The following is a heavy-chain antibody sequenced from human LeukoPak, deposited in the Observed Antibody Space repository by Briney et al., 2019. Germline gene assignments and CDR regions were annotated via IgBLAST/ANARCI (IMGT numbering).Heavy chain of an antibody. CDR3: ARDKDSSGWHSYYYYYGMGV. D-gene: IGHD6-19*01. CDR2: INHSGST. Sequence: PSETLSLTCAVYGGSFSGYYWSWIRQPPGKGLEWIGEINHSGSTNYNPSLKSRVTISVDTSKNQFSLKLSSVTAADTAVYYCARDKDSSGWHSYYYYYGMGVWGQGTTVTVSS. J-gene: IGHJ6*02. CDR1: GGSFSGYY. V-gene: IGHV4-34*01.